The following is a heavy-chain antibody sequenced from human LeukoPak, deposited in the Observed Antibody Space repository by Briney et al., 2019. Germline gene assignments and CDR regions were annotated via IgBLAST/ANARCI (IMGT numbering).Heavy chain of an antibody. J-gene: IGHJ4*02. CDR2: ISSNGGST. CDR1: GFTFSSYA. Sequence: GGSLRLSCAASGFTFSSYAMHWVRQAPGKGLEYVSAISSNGGSTYYANSVKGRFTISRDNSKNTLYLQMGSLRAEDMAVYYCARRSGRYDYWGQGTLVTVSS. V-gene: IGHV3-64*01. CDR3: ARRSGRYDY. D-gene: IGHD3-10*01.